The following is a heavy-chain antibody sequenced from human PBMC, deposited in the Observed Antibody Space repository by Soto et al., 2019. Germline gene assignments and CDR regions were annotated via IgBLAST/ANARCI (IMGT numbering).Heavy chain of an antibody. V-gene: IGHV4-31*09. CDR1: GGSISSGGYY. CDR3: AGSTSIVVVPAAYNWFDP. J-gene: IGHJ5*02. Sequence: PSETLSLTCTVSGGSISSGGYYWSWIRQHPGKGLEWIGYIYYSGSTNYNPSLKSRVTISVDKSKNQFSLKLSSVTAADTAVYYCAGSTSIVVVPAAYNWFDPWGQGTLVTVSS. D-gene: IGHD2-2*01. CDR2: IYYSGST.